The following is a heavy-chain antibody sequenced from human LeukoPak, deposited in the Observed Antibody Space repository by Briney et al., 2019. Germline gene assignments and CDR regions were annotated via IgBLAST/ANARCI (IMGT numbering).Heavy chain of an antibody. CDR1: GFTFSSYS. V-gene: IGHV3-21*01. CDR3: ARDRDMVRGVTTRALDY. Sequence: EPGGSLRLSCAASGFTFSSYSMNWVRQAPGKGLEWVSSISSSSSYIYYADSVKGRFTIPRDNAKNSLYLQMNSLRAEDTAVYYCARDRDMVRGVTTRALDYWGQGTLVTVSS. D-gene: IGHD3-10*01. J-gene: IGHJ4*02. CDR2: ISSSSSYI.